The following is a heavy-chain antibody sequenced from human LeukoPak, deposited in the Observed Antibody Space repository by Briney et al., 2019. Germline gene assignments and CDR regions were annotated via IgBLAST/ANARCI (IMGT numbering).Heavy chain of an antibody. V-gene: IGHV3-33*01. CDR3: ARERDSSSWPHYGMDV. Sequence: GRSLRLSCAASGFTFSSYGMHWVRRAPGKGLEWVAVIWYDGSNKYYADSVKGRFTITRDNSKNTLYLQMNSLRAEDTAVYYCARERDSSSWPHYGMDVWGKGTTVTVSS. J-gene: IGHJ6*04. CDR1: GFTFSSYG. D-gene: IGHD6-13*01. CDR2: IWYDGSNK.